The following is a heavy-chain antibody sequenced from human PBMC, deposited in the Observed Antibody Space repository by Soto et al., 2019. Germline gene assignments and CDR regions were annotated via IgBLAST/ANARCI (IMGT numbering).Heavy chain of an antibody. J-gene: IGHJ5*02. CDR3: ARDYYDSSGYYNNWFDP. CDR2: ISSSGSTI. CDR1: GFTFSSYE. V-gene: IGHV3-48*03. Sequence: PVGSLRLSCAASGFTFSSYEMNWVRQAPGKGLEWVSYISSSGSTIYYADSVKGRFTISRDNAKNSLYLQMNSLRAEDTAVYYCARDYYDSSGYYNNWFDPWGQGTLVTVSS. D-gene: IGHD3-22*01.